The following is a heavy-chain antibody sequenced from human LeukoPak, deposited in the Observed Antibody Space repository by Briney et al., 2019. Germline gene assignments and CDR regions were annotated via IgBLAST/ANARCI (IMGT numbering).Heavy chain of an antibody. V-gene: IGHV3-30*03. J-gene: IGHJ3*02. CDR1: GFTFGSYG. D-gene: IGHD3-10*01. CDR3: AREGYYGAFDI. CDR2: ISYDGDYK. Sequence: PGGSLRLSCAASGFTFGSYGMHWVRQAPGKGLEWVAVISYDGDYKYYADSVKGRFTVSRDNAKNSLPLQMNSLRDEDTAVYYCAREGYYGAFDIWGQGTMVTVSS.